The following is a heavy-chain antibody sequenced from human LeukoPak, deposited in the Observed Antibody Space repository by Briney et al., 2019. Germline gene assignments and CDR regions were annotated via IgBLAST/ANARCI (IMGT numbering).Heavy chain of an antibody. V-gene: IGHV4-39*07. CDR3: ARGEWELLDY. CDR2: IYYSGST. CDR1: GGSISSSSYY. J-gene: IGHJ4*02. D-gene: IGHD1-26*01. Sequence: PSETLSLTCTVSGGSISSSSYYWGWIRQPPGKGLEWIGSIYYSGSTYYNPSLKSRVTISVDTSKNQFSLKLSSVTAADTAVYYCARGEWELLDYWGQGTLVTVSS.